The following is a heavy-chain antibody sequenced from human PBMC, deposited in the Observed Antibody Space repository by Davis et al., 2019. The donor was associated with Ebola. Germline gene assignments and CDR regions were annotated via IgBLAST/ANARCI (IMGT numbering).Heavy chain of an antibody. CDR2: ISGSGGST. V-gene: IGHV3-23*01. J-gene: IGHJ4*02. D-gene: IGHD3-10*01. CDR1: GFTFRSYA. CDR3: ARATSWFGELPFDY. Sequence: GESLKISCAASGFTFRSYAMNWVRQAPGKGLEWVSAISGSGGSTYYADSVKGRFTISRDNSKNTLYLQMNSLRAEDTAVYYCARATSWFGELPFDYWGQGTLVTVSS.